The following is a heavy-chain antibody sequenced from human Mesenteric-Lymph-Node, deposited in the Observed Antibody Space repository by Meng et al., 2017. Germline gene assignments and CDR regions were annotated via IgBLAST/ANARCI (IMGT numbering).Heavy chain of an antibody. CDR3: ARDCSGGRCNVWDHYYYYGMDV. V-gene: IGHV1-18*04. D-gene: IGHD2-15*01. Sequence: ASVKVSCKASGYTFTGYYMHWVRQAPGQGLEWMGWISAYNGNANYAQNFQGRVTMTTDTSTSTAYMELRSLRSDDTAVYYCARDCSGGRCNVWDHYYYYGMDVWGQGTAVTVSS. CDR1: GYTFTGYY. J-gene: IGHJ6*02. CDR2: ISAYNGNA.